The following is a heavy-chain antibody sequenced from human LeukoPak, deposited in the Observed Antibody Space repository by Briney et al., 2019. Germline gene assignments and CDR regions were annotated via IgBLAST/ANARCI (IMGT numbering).Heavy chain of an antibody. D-gene: IGHD1-26*01. V-gene: IGHV4-38-2*01. J-gene: IGHJ4*02. Sequence: SETLSLTCAVSGYSITTGYYWGWIRQPPGKGLEWIGSIYHTGSTNYNPSLKSRVTISVDTSKNQFSLKLSSVTAADTAVYYCARGGSYYGYFDYWGQGTLVTVSS. CDR3: ARGGSYYGYFDY. CDR1: GYSITTGYY. CDR2: IYHTGST.